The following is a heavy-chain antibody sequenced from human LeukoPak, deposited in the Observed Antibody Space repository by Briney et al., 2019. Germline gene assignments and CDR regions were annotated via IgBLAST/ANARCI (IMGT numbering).Heavy chain of an antibody. V-gene: IGHV4-39*01. J-gene: IGHJ4*02. CDR1: GGSISSSSYY. CDR2: IYYSGST. D-gene: IGHD3/OR15-3a*01. Sequence: SETLSLTCTVSGGSISSSSYYWGWIRQPPGKGLEWIGSIYYSGSTNYNPSLKSRVTISVDTSKNQFFLKLSSVTAADAAVYYCARQTGSGLFILPGGQGTLVTVSS. CDR3: ARQTGSGLFILP.